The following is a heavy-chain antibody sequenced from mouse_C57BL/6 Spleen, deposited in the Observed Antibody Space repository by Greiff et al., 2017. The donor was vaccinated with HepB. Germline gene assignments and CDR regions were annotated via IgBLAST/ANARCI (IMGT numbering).Heavy chain of an antibody. Sequence: EVKLMESGGDLVKPGGSLKLSCAASGFTFSSYGMSWVRQTPDKRLEWVATISSGGSYTYYPDSVKGRFTISRDNAKNTLYLQMSSMKTEDTAMYYCARQDYYSNYYYAMEYWGQGTSVTVSS. CDR1: GFTFSSYG. CDR2: ISSGGSYT. V-gene: IGHV5-6*01. J-gene: IGHJ4*01. D-gene: IGHD2-5*01. CDR3: ARQDYYSNYYYAMEY.